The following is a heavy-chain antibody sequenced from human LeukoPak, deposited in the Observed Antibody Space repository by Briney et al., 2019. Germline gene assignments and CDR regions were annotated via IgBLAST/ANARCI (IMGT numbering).Heavy chain of an antibody. CDR3: AKCTRIYCSGGSCYGGMSY. Sequence: GGSLRLSCAASEFSVGSNYMTWVRQAPGKGLEWVSLIYSGGSTYYADSVKGRFTISRDNSKNTLYLQMNSLRAEDTAVYYCAKCTRIYCSGGSCYGGMSYWGQGTLVTVSS. CDR2: IYSGGST. CDR1: EFSVGSNY. D-gene: IGHD2-15*01. J-gene: IGHJ4*02. V-gene: IGHV3-66*01.